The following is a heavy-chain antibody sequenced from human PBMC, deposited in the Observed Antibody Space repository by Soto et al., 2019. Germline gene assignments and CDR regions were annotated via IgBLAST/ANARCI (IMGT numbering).Heavy chain of an antibody. V-gene: IGHV3-21*01. CDR3: ARDGNYHEY. J-gene: IGHJ4*02. CDR1: GFTFSTYA. Sequence: EVQLVESGGGLVKPGGSLRLSCATSGFTFSTYAMTWVRQAPGKGLGWVSFISSSGSNIQYADSVEGRFTISRDDAKNSVYLQMDSLGADDTALYYCARDGNYHEYWGQGTLVSVSS. D-gene: IGHD1-26*01. CDR2: ISSSGSNI.